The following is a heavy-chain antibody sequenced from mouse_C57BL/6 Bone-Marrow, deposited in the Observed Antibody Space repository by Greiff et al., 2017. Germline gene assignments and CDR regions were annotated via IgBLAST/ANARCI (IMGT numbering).Heavy chain of an antibody. V-gene: IGHV5-17*01. D-gene: IGHD2-5*01. CDR3: ARPYSNYGWYFDV. J-gene: IGHJ1*03. CDR1: GFTFSDYG. CDR2: ISSGSSTI. Sequence: EVHLVESGGGLVKPGGSLKLSCAASGFTFSDYGMHWVRQAPEKGLEWVAYISSGSSTIYYADTVKGRFTISRDNAKNTLFLQMTSLRSEDTAMYYCARPYSNYGWYFDVWGTGTTVTVSS.